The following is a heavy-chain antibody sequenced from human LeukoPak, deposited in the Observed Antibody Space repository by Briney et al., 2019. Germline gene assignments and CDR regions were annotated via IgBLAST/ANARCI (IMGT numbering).Heavy chain of an antibody. D-gene: IGHD5-18*01. V-gene: IGHV3-48*04. J-gene: IGHJ4*02. CDR1: GFTFSSYS. CDR2: ISSSGSTI. CDR3: ARGDSYGLYFDY. Sequence: PGGSLRLSCAASGFTFSSYSMNWVRQAPGKGLEWVSYISSSGSTIYYADSVKGRFTISRDNAKNSLYLQMNSLRAEDTAVYYCARGDSYGLYFDYWGQGTLVTVSS.